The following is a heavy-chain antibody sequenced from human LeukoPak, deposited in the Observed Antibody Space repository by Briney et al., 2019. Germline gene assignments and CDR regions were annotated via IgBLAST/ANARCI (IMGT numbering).Heavy chain of an antibody. CDR3: ARDPRYSGSSVDAFDI. D-gene: IGHD1-26*01. CDR1: GFSFSSYG. J-gene: IGHJ3*02. Sequence: GSLRLSCAASGFSFSSYGMTWVRQAPGKGLEWVSSISGGGGSTNSADSVKGRFTISRDNSKNTLYLQMNSLRAEDTAVYYCARDPRYSGSSVDAFDIWGQGTMVTVSS. V-gene: IGHV3-23*01. CDR2: ISGGGGST.